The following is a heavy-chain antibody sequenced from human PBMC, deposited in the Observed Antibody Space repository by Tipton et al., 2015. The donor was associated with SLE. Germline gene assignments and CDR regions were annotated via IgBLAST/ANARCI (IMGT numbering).Heavy chain of an antibody. Sequence: TLSLTCTVSGASVSRGSYYWSWIRQPAGKGLEWIGRIYAGDTTTYNPSLKSRVTISVDKSRNQFSLKLTSVTAADTAVYYCANLGTYDSWGQGTLVHVS. CDR1: GASVSRGSYY. J-gene: IGHJ4*02. CDR2: IYAGDTT. CDR3: ANLGTYDS. V-gene: IGHV4-61*02. D-gene: IGHD1-1*01.